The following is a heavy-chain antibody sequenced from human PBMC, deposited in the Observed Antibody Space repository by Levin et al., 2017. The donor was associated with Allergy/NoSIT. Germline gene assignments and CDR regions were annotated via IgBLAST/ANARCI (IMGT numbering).Heavy chain of an antibody. D-gene: IGHD5-24*01. Sequence: GASVKVSCKASGYTFTSYYMHWVRQAPGQGLEWMGIINPSGGSTSYAQKFQGRVTMTRDTSTSTVYMELSSLRSEDTAVYYCAREGRWLQSDYYYYGMDVWGQGTTVTVSS. CDR1: GYTFTSYY. CDR3: AREGRWLQSDYYYYGMDV. V-gene: IGHV1-46*01. CDR2: INPSGGST. J-gene: IGHJ6*02.